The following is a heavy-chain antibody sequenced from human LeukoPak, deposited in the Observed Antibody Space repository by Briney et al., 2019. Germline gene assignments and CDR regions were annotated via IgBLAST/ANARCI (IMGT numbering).Heavy chain of an antibody. J-gene: IGHJ4*02. V-gene: IGHV3-23*01. D-gene: IGHD3-10*01. Sequence: PXGSLRLSCAASGFTFSNRAMSWVRQAPGKGLEWVSAISGSDDDTYYADSVKGRFTISRDNSKNTLYLQMNSLRAEDTALYYCAKAGANYYGSTSSFDYWGQGTLVTVSS. CDR2: ISGSDDDT. CDR3: AKAGANYYGSTSSFDY. CDR1: GFTFSNRA.